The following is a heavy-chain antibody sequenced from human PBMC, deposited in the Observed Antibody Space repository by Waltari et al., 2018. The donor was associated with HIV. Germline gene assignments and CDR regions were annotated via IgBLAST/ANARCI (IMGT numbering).Heavy chain of an antibody. Sequence: QVQLQESGPGLVKPSETLSLTCTVSGGSISSYYWSWFRQPPGKGLEWIGYIYYSGSTNYNPSLKSRVTISVDTSKNQFSLKLSSVTAADTAVYYCAINYYDSSGYHDAFDIWGQGTMVTVSS. CDR2: IYYSGST. CDR3: AINYYDSSGYHDAFDI. J-gene: IGHJ3*02. D-gene: IGHD3-22*01. CDR1: GGSISSYY. V-gene: IGHV4-59*01.